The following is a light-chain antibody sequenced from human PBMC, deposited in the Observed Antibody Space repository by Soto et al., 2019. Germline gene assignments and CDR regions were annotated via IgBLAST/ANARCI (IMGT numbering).Light chain of an antibody. CDR3: QQYGSSGT. V-gene: IGKV3-20*01. CDR1: QSVSSN. J-gene: IGKJ1*01. Sequence: IVKTNSPATLSVSPGERSTLSCRASQSVSSNLAWYHHKPGQAPRLLIYGASNRATGIPDRFSGSGSGTDFTLTISRLEPEDFAVYYCQQYGSSGTFGQGTKVDIK. CDR2: GAS.